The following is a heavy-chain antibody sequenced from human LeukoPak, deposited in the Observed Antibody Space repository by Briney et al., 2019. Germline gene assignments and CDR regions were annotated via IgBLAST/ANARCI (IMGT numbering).Heavy chain of an antibody. V-gene: IGHV4-30-2*01. Sequence: SETLSLTCTVSGGSISSGGYYWSWIRQPPGKGLEWIGYIYHSGSTYYNPSLKSRVTISVDRSKNQFSLKLSSVTAADTAVYYCARGSVAAAGNDYFDYWGQGTLVTVSS. CDR2: IYHSGST. CDR1: GGSISSGGYY. CDR3: ARGSVAAAGNDYFDY. J-gene: IGHJ4*02. D-gene: IGHD6-13*01.